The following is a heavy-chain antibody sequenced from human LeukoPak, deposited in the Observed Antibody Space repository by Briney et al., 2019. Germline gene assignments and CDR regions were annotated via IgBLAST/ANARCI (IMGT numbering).Heavy chain of an antibody. CDR2: INPNSGGT. CDR1: GYTFTGYY. CDR3: ARDRVYCSSTSCHRFDY. J-gene: IGHJ4*02. Sequence: ASVKVSCKASGYTFTGYYMHWVRQAPGQGLEWMGWINPNSGGTNYAQKFQGRVTMTRDTSISTAYMELSRLRSDDTAVYYCARDRVYCSSTSCHRFDYWGQGTLVTVSP. D-gene: IGHD2-2*01. V-gene: IGHV1-2*02.